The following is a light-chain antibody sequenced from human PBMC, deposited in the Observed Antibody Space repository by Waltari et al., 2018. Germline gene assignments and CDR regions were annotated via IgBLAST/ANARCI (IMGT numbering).Light chain of an antibody. CDR3: SLSGGINNFVV. CDR2: GVT. Sequence: QSALTQPPSASGSPGQSVTIPCPGASRDRGFNSFAWYQPHPGKAPKIIIFGVTKRPSGVPDRFSGSKSGNTASLTVSGLQVEDEAHYYCSLSGGINNFVVFGGGTKLTVL. J-gene: IGLJ2*01. V-gene: IGLV2-8*01. CDR1: SRDRGFNS.